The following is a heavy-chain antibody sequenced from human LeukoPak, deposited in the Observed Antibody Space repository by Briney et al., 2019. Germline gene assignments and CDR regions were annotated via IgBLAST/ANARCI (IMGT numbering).Heavy chain of an antibody. CDR2: ISSSSSYI. Sequence: GGSLRLSCAASGFTFSSYSMNWVRQAPGKGLEWVSSISSSSSYIYYADSVKGRFTISRDNAKNSLYLQMNSLRAEDTAVYYCAKGAGSIGSGWFDYWGQGTLVTVSS. D-gene: IGHD6-19*01. V-gene: IGHV3-21*04. J-gene: IGHJ4*02. CDR3: AKGAGSIGSGWFDY. CDR1: GFTFSSYS.